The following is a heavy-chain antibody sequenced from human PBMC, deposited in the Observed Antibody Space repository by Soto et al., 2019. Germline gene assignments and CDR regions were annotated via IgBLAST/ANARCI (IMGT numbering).Heavy chain of an antibody. D-gene: IGHD3-22*01. CDR2: IIPLFGKA. Sequence: SVKVSCKASGGTFSRYAISWVRQAPGQGLEWMGGIIPLFGKANYAQKFQGRVTITADESTSTAYMELSSLRSEDTAVYYCAKDGTLYDSSGYYYLYWGQGTLVTVSS. J-gene: IGHJ4*02. CDR1: GGTFSRYA. V-gene: IGHV1-69*13. CDR3: AKDGTLYDSSGYYYLY.